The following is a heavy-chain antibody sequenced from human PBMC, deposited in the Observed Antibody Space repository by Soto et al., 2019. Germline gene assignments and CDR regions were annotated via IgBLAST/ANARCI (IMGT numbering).Heavy chain of an antibody. Sequence: VGSLRLSCAASGFSFSSYWMTWVRQGPGKGLEWVANIKQDGSEKYYVDSVKGRFTISRDNAKNSLYLQMNSLRAEDTAVYYCARLETTASNYYMDVWGKGTTVTAP. J-gene: IGHJ6*03. V-gene: IGHV3-7*01. CDR2: IKQDGSEK. CDR1: GFSFSSYW. D-gene: IGHD4-17*01. CDR3: ARLETTASNYYMDV.